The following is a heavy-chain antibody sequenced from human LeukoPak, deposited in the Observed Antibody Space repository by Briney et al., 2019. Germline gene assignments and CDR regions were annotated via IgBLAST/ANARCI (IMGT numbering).Heavy chain of an antibody. Sequence: GGSLRLSCAASGFTVSDNYMSWVSQAPGNGLEWVSVIYRGGSTSSTFYTDSVKGRFTVSRDSSKNTLYLHMSSLRAEDTGVYYCARDKGTYYYDIGPLAYWGQGILVIVSS. V-gene: IGHV3-66*01. J-gene: IGHJ4*02. CDR1: GFTVSDNY. CDR3: ARDKGTYYYDIGPLAY. D-gene: IGHD3-22*01. CDR2: IYRGGSTSST.